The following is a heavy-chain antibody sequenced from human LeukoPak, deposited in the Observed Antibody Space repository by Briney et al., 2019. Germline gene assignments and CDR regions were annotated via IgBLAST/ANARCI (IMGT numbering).Heavy chain of an antibody. V-gene: IGHV4-59*08. Sequence: SETLSLTCPASGGSISAYYWSWIRQPPGKGLEWIGHIYYSGSTDYNPSPKSRLSISADTSKNQFSMKLSFVTAADMAVYYCARRLFDYWGQGTLVTVSS. CDR1: GGSISAYY. CDR3: ARRLFDY. J-gene: IGHJ4*02. CDR2: IYYSGST.